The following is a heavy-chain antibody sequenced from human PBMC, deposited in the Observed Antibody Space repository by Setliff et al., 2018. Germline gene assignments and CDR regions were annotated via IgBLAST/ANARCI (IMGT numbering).Heavy chain of an antibody. CDR2: INGDGTIT. J-gene: IGHJ6*03. V-gene: IGHV3-74*01. D-gene: IGHD7-27*01. CDR3: ASIDWGENFYNMDV. CDR1: GFTFRKYW. Sequence: LRLSCGASGFTFRKYWMYWVRQVPGKGLVWVSRINGDGTITNYADSVKGRFTISRDNAKNTLYLQMNSLRGEDTAVYFCASIDWGENFYNMDVWGKGTTVTVSS.